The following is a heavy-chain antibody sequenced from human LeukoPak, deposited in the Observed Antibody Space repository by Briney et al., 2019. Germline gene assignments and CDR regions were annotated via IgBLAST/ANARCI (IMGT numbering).Heavy chain of an antibody. D-gene: IGHD3-22*01. Sequence: ASVKVSCEASGYTFTSYGISWVRQAPGQGLEWMGWISAYNGNTNYAQKLQGRVTMTTDTSTSTAYMELRSLRSDDTAVYYCARDYYDSSGYYHAEYFQHWGQGTLVTVSS. J-gene: IGHJ1*01. CDR3: ARDYYDSSGYYHAEYFQH. V-gene: IGHV1-18*01. CDR2: ISAYNGNT. CDR1: GYTFTSYG.